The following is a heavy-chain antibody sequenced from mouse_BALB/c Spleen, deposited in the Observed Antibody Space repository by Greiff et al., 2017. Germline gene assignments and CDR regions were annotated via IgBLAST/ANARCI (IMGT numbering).Heavy chain of an antibody. V-gene: IGHV2-2*02. CDR3: AIIYYGYDAFDY. CDR1: GFSLTSYC. J-gene: IGHJ2*01. CDR2: IWSGGST. D-gene: IGHD2-2*01. Sequence: QVQLKESGPGLVQPSQSLSITCTVSGFSLTSYCVHWVRQSPGKGLEWLGVIWSGGSTDYNAAFISRLSISKDNSKSQVFFKMNSLQANDTAIYYCAIIYYGYDAFDYWGQGTTLTVSS.